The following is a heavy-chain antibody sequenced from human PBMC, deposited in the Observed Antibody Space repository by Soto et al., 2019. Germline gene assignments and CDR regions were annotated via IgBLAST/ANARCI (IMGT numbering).Heavy chain of an antibody. CDR2: VKSKTDGGAT. V-gene: IGHV3-15*01. CDR1: GFTFYNTW. Sequence: PGGSLRLSCTASGFTFYNTWMSWVRQAPGKGLEWVGRVKSKTDGGATDYTAPVKGRFTISRDDSQNTLYLQMNSLQTDDTAVYYCTTDRRSGYDPQSDFWGQGTLVTVSS. J-gene: IGHJ4*02. D-gene: IGHD5-12*01. CDR3: TTDRRSGYDPQSDF.